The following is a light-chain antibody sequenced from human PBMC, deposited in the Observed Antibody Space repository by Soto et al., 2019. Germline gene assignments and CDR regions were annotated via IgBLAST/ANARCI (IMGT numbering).Light chain of an antibody. CDR3: QQFGSSPRT. CDR1: QSVSSTY. CDR2: GAS. V-gene: IGKV3-20*01. Sequence: GLPQSQDTLSLSPGERATLSCRASQSVSSTYLAWYQQKPGQAPRLLIYGASSRATGIPDRFSGSGSGTDFTLTISRLEPEDFAVYYCQQFGSSPRTFGQGTKVDIK. J-gene: IGKJ1*01.